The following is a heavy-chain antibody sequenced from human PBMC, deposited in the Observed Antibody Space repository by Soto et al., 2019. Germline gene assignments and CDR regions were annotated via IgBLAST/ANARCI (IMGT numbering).Heavy chain of an antibody. CDR1: GYSFTNYW. CDR3: ARHSPPFLYGSGPWDV. Sequence: ESLKISCKGSGYSFTNYWIAWVRQMPGKGLEWMGIIYPGDSDTRYSLSFQGQVTISVDTSKNQFSLKLSSLSAADTAVYYCARHSPPFLYGSGPWDVWGQGTTVTVSS. CDR2: IYPGDSDT. V-gene: IGHV5-51*01. J-gene: IGHJ6*02. D-gene: IGHD3-10*01.